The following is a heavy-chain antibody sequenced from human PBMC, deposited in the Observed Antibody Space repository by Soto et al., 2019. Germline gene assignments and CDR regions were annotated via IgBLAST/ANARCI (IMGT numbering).Heavy chain of an antibody. Sequence: GGSLRLSCAASGFTFSSYSMNWVRQAPGKGLEWVSSISSSSSYIYYADSVKGRFTISRDNAKNSLYLQMNSLRAEDTAVYYCARDPSRFLEWLTVSWFDPWGQGTLATVSS. J-gene: IGHJ5*02. CDR1: GFTFSSYS. D-gene: IGHD3-3*01. CDR2: ISSSSSYI. V-gene: IGHV3-21*01. CDR3: ARDPSRFLEWLTVSWFDP.